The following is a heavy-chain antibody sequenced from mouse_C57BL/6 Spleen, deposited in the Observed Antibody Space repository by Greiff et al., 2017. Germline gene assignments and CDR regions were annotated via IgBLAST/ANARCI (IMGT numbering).Heavy chain of an antibody. J-gene: IGHJ4*01. CDR2: IDPSDSET. D-gene: IGHD1-1*01. V-gene: IGHV1-52*01. CDR3: ARLGGTDTGYAMDY. CDR1: GYTFTSYW. Sequence: QVQLQQPGAELVRPGSSVKLSCKASGYTFTSYWMHWVKQRPIQGLEWIGNIDPSDSETHYNQKFKDKATLTVDKSTSTAYMQLSSLTSEDSAVYYCARLGGTDTGYAMDYWGQGTSGTVSS.